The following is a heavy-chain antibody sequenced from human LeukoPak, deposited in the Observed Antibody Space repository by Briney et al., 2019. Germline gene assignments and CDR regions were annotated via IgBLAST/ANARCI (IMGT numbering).Heavy chain of an antibody. V-gene: IGHV3-15*04. CDR3: TTGIRGD. Sequence: PGGSLRLSCVASGFTASNSYMSWVRQAPGKGLEWVGRIASKTDGGTTDYAAPVKGRFTISRDDSKNTLFLQMNSLKTEDTAVYYCTTGIRGDCGQGTLVTVSS. J-gene: IGHJ4*02. CDR2: IASKTDGGTT. CDR1: GFTASNSY.